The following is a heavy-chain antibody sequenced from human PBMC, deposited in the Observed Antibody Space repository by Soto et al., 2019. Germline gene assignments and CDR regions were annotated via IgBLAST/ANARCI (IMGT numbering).Heavy chain of an antibody. CDR1: GYIFTSYG. Sequence: QVQLVQSGAEVKKPGASVKVSCKASGYIFTSYGISWVRQAPGQGPEWMGWISAYNGDTNYAQKLQGRVTMTTDTSTTTAYMALRSLGSDDTAVYYCTRTRGYCTGGTCYFDYWGQGTLVTVSS. CDR2: ISAYNGDT. J-gene: IGHJ4*02. V-gene: IGHV1-18*01. D-gene: IGHD2-8*02. CDR3: TRTRGYCTGGTCYFDY.